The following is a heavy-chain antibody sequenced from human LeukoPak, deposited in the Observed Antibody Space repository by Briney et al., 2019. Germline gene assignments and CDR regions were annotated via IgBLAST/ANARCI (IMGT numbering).Heavy chain of an antibody. Sequence: PSETLSLTCTVSGGSISSGGYYWSWIRQHPGKGLEWIGYIYYSGSTYYNPSLKSRVTISVDTSKNQFSLKLSSVTAADTAVYYCARAGSSGGSCCDFDYWGQGTLVTVSA. CDR3: ARAGSSGGSCCDFDY. D-gene: IGHD2-15*01. CDR1: GGSISSGGYY. V-gene: IGHV4-31*03. CDR2: IYYSGST. J-gene: IGHJ4*02.